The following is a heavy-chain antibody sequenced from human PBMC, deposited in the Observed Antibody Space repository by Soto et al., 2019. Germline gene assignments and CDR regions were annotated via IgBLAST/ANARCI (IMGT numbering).Heavy chain of an antibody. Sequence: QVQLVESGGSVVQPGRSLRLSCAASGFTFSSYGMHWVRQAPGKGLEWVAVISYDGSNKYYADSVKGRFTISRDNSKNTLYLQMNSLRAEDTAVYYCAKDQIYSSSSYFDYWGQGTLVTVSS. CDR2: ISYDGSNK. J-gene: IGHJ4*02. D-gene: IGHD6-6*01. V-gene: IGHV3-30*18. CDR3: AKDQIYSSSSYFDY. CDR1: GFTFSSYG.